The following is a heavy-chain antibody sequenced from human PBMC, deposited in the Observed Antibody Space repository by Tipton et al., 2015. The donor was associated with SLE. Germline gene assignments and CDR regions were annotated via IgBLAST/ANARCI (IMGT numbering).Heavy chain of an antibody. V-gene: IGHV4-4*02. D-gene: IGHD6-19*01. CDR3: ARGGHGGHSSGWDFDY. J-gene: IGHJ4*02. CDR2: IYHSGST. CDR1: GGSISRNNW. Sequence: TLSLTCAVFGGSISRNNWWSWVRQPPGKGLEWIGEIYHSGSTNYNPSLKSRVTISVDKSKNQFSLKLSSVTAADTAVYYCARGGHGGHSSGWDFDYWGQGTLVTVSS.